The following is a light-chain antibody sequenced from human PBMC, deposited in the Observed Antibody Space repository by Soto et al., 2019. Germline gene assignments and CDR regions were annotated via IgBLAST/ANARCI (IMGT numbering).Light chain of an antibody. V-gene: IGLV2-14*01. Sequence: QSVLTQPASVSGSPGQAITISCTGTSSDVGGYEYVFWYQQHSGKDPKLMIFDVSDRPSGVSYRVSGSKSGNTASLTISGLQADDEADYYCRSYTSSSTLWVFGTGTKLTVL. CDR2: DVS. CDR3: RSYTSSSTLWV. CDR1: SSDVGGYEY. J-gene: IGLJ1*01.